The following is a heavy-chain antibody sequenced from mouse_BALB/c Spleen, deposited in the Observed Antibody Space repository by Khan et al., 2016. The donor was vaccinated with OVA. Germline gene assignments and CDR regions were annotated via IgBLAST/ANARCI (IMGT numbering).Heavy chain of an antibody. CDR2: ISYSGST. CDR1: GYSITSDYA. J-gene: IGHJ4*01. V-gene: IGHV3-2*02. Sequence: EVQLVETGPGLVKPSQSLSLTCTVTGYSITSDYAWNWIRQFPGNKLEWMGYISYSGSTSYNPSLKSRISITRDTSKNQFFLQLNSVTTEDTATSYCARDDSRYNYAMDYWGQGTAVTVSS. D-gene: IGHD2-4*01. CDR3: ARDDSRYNYAMDY.